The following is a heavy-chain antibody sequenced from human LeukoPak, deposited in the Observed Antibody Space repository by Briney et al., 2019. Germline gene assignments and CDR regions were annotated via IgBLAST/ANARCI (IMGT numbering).Heavy chain of an antibody. CDR2: INPNSGGT. V-gene: IGHV1-2*02. CDR3: ARMRDLVGTSPLGY. D-gene: IGHD1-26*01. Sequence: GASVKVSCKASGYTFTGYYMHWVRQAPGQGLEWMGWINPNSGGTNYAQKFQGRVAMTRDTSISTAYMELSSLRSDDTAVYYCARMRDLVGTSPLGYWSQGTLVTVSS. CDR1: GYTFTGYY. J-gene: IGHJ4*02.